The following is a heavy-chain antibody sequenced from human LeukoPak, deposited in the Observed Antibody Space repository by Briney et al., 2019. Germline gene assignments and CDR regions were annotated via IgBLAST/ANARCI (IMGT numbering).Heavy chain of an antibody. CDR1: GYTFTGYY. D-gene: IGHD6-13*01. CDR3: ARAEASSSWYSNWFDP. Sequence: GASVKVSCKASGYTFTGYYMHWVRQAPGQGLEWMGWINPNSGGTSYAQKFQGRVTMTRDTSISTAYMELSRLRSDDTAVYYCARAEASSSWYSNWFDPWGQGTLVTVSS. CDR2: INPNSGGT. J-gene: IGHJ5*02. V-gene: IGHV1-2*02.